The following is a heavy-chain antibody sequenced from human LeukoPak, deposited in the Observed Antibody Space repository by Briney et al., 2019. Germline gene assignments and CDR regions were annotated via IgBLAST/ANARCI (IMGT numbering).Heavy chain of an antibody. V-gene: IGHV3-48*04. Sequence: GGSLRLSCAVSGFTFTNYWMSWVRQAPGKGLEWVSYISSTGTTIYYADSVKGRFTISRDNAKNSMYLQMNSLRAEDTAVYYCARVAYYYDSSGLVYYFDYWGQGTLVTVSS. D-gene: IGHD3-22*01. CDR2: ISSTGTTI. J-gene: IGHJ4*02. CDR3: ARVAYYYDSSGLVYYFDY. CDR1: GFTFTNYW.